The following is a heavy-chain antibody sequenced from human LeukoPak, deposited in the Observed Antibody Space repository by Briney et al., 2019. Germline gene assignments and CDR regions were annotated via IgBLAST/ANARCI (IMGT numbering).Heavy chain of an antibody. CDR1: GGSISSYY. Sequence: SETLSLTCTVSGGSISSYYWSWIRQPPGKGLEWIGYIYYGGSTNYNPSPKSRVTISVDTSKNQFSLKLSSVTAEDTAVYYCARVGNYYDSSGYPTNYWGQGTLVTVSS. J-gene: IGHJ4*02. D-gene: IGHD3-22*01. CDR2: IYYGGST. CDR3: ARVGNYYDSSGYPTNY. V-gene: IGHV4-59*12.